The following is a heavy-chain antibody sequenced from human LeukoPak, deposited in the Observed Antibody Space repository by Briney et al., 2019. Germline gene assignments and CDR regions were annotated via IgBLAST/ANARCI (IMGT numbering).Heavy chain of an antibody. CDR2: IYYSGST. V-gene: IGHV4-31*03. CDR1: GGSISSGGYY. D-gene: IGHD3-22*01. J-gene: IGHJ4*02. CDR3: ARGYYDTSGYYLAAY. Sequence: SQTLSLTCTVSGGSISSGGYYWSWIRQHPGKGLEWIGYIYYSGSTYYNPSLKSRVTISVDTSKNQFSLKLTSVTAADTAVYYCARGYYDTSGYYLAAYWGQGTLVTVSS.